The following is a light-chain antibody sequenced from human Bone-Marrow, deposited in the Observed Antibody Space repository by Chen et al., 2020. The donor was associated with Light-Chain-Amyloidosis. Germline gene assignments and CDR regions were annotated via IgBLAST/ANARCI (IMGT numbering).Light chain of an antibody. Sequence: QSVLTQSPSASGTPGQRVTICCSGSGSNIGSNTVNWYQQLPGTAPKVLIYSNNQRPSGVPDRFSGSKSGTSASLAISGLQSEGEADYYCAAWDDSLNAWVFGGGTKLTVL. CDR1: GSNIGSNT. CDR3: AAWDDSLNAWV. CDR2: SNN. J-gene: IGLJ3*02. V-gene: IGLV1-44*01.